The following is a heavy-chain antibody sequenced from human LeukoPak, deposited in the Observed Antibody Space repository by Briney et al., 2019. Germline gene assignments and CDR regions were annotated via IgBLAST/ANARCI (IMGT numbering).Heavy chain of an antibody. V-gene: IGHV3-13*04. J-gene: IGHJ4*02. CDR2: IGTAGDT. Sequence: GGSLRLSCAASGFTFSSYDIQWVRQATGKGLEWVSSIGTAGDTYYAGSVKGRFTLSRENAKKSSYLQMNNLGVGDTAVYYCARGALGFDYWAREAWSPSPQ. CDR3: ARGALGFDY. CDR1: GFTFSSYD.